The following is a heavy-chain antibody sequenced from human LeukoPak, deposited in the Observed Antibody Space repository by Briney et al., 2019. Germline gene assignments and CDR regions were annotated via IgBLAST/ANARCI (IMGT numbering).Heavy chain of an antibody. Sequence: SETLSLTCTVSGGSISSYYWSWIRQPPGKGLEWIGYIYYSGSTNYSPSLKSRVTISVDTSKNQFSLKLSSVTAADTAVYYCARGLLDSSGYYADYWGQGTLVTVSS. J-gene: IGHJ4*02. CDR2: IYYSGST. CDR3: ARGLLDSSGYYADY. D-gene: IGHD3-22*01. V-gene: IGHV4-59*01. CDR1: GGSISSYY.